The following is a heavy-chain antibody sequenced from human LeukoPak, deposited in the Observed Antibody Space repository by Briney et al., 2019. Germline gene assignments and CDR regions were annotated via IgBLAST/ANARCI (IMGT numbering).Heavy chain of an antibody. Sequence: PGGSLRLSCAASGFTVSSNYMSWVRQAPGKGLEWVSVIYSGGSTYYADSVKGRFTISRDNSKNTLYLQMNSLRAEDTAVYYCARGHPNYGGNSGFDYWGQGTLVTVSS. J-gene: IGHJ4*02. CDR1: GFTVSSNY. CDR3: ARGHPNYGGNSGFDY. D-gene: IGHD4-23*01. CDR2: IYSGGST. V-gene: IGHV3-66*01.